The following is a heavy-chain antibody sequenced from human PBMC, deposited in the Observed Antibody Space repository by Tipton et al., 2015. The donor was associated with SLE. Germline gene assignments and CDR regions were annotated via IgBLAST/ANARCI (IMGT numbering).Heavy chain of an antibody. V-gene: IGHV4-34*01. J-gene: IGHJ5*02. CDR3: ARLIAVSNTVDWFDP. D-gene: IGHD6-19*01. Sequence: TLSLTCAVSGASFSGYSWNWIRQFPGKGLEWIGQFNHGGTTNYSPSLKSRVTISVDTSKNQFSLKLSSVTAADTAVYYCARLIAVSNTVDWFDPWGQGTLVTVSS. CDR2: FNHGGTT. CDR1: GASFSGYS.